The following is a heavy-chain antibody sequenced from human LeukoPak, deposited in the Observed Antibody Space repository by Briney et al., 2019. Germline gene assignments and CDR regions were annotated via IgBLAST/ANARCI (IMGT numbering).Heavy chain of an antibody. CDR3: ATQQRMGY. V-gene: IGHV4-59*08. D-gene: IGHD6-25*01. Sequence: SETLSLTCTVSGGSINSYYWSWIRQPPGKGLEWIGYIYYSGSTKYNPSLKSRVTISVDTSKNQFSLKLSSVTAADTAVYYCATQQRMGYWGQGTLVTVSS. CDR1: GGSINSYY. J-gene: IGHJ4*02. CDR2: IYYSGST.